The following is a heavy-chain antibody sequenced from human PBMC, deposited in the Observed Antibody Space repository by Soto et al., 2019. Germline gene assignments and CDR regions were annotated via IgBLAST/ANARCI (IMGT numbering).Heavy chain of an antibody. J-gene: IGHJ5*02. Sequence: SETPSLTCAVSGGSISRGGYSWSWIRQPPGKGLEWIGYIYHSGSTYYNPSLRSRVTISVDRSKNQFSLKLSSVTAADTAVYYCARVPDRWGQGTLVTVSS. CDR1: GGSISRGGYS. CDR2: IYHSGST. D-gene: IGHD2-2*01. V-gene: IGHV4-30-2*01. CDR3: ARVPDR.